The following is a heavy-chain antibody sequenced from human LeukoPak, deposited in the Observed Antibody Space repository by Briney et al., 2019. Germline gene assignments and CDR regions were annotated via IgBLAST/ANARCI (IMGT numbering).Heavy chain of an antibody. J-gene: IGHJ4*02. Sequence: SETLSLTCTVSVGSISSSSYYWGWIRQPPGKGLEWIGSIYYSGSTYYNPSLKSRVTISVDTSKNQFSLKLSSVTAADTAVYYCARHDSSSSEDYWGQGTLVTVSS. D-gene: IGHD4-11*01. CDR1: VGSISSSSYY. V-gene: IGHV4-39*01. CDR2: IYYSGST. CDR3: ARHDSSSSEDY.